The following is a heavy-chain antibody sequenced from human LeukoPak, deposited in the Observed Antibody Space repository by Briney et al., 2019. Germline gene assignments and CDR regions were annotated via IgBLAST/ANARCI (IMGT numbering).Heavy chain of an antibody. CDR3: ARGTSIAALYYFDY. CDR2: INHSGST. D-gene: IGHD6-6*01. V-gene: IGHV4-34*01. J-gene: IGHJ4*02. Sequence: PSETLSLTCAVYGGSFSGYYWSWIRQPPGKGLEWIGEINHSGSTNYNPSLKSRVTISVDTPKNQFSLKLSSVTAADTAVYYCARGTSIAALYYFDYWGQGTLVTVSS. CDR1: GGSFSGYY.